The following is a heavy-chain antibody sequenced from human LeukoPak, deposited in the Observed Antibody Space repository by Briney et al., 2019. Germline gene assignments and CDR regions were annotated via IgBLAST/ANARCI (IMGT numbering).Heavy chain of an antibody. CDR2: IYYSGST. CDR3: ARGGYYDSSGWFDY. Sequence: SSETLSLTCTVSGGSISSGSYYWSWIRQPPGKGLEWIGYIYYSGSTNYNPSLKSRVTISVDTSKNQFSLKLSSVTAADTAVYYCARGGYYDSSGWFDYWGQGTLVTVSS. D-gene: IGHD3-22*01. J-gene: IGHJ4*02. CDR1: GGSISSGSYY. V-gene: IGHV4-61*01.